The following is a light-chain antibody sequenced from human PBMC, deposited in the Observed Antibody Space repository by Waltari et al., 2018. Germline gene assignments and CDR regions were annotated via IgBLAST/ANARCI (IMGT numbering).Light chain of an antibody. CDR2: AAS. Sequence: DIQLTQSPSFLSASVGDRVTITCRASQGISTYLAWYQQKPGKAPKLLIYAASTLQSGVPSRFSGSGSGTEFTLTISSLRPEDFAIYYCQQLNNYLWTFGQGTEVEIK. J-gene: IGKJ1*01. CDR1: QGISTY. V-gene: IGKV1-9*01. CDR3: QQLNNYLWT.